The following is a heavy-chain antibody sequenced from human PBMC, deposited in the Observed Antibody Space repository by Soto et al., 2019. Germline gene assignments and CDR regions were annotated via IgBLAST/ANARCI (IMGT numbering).Heavy chain of an antibody. J-gene: IGHJ4*02. CDR2: ISYDSNHK. Sequence: QVHLVESGGDVVQPGRSLTLSCAASGFIFSNFAIHWMRQPPGKGLEWVAVISYDSNHKLYADSVKGRFTVSRDNSRNTLYLHLSRPRPEDTAVYYCARGGSIQGDYWGQGTPVIVSS. D-gene: IGHD2-2*02. CDR3: ARGGSIQGDY. CDR1: GFIFSNFA. V-gene: IGHV3-30-3*01.